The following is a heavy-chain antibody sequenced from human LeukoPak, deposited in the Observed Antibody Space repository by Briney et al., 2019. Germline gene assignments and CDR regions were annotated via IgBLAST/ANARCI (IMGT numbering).Heavy chain of an antibody. V-gene: IGHV1-69*05. J-gene: IGHJ4*02. D-gene: IGHD6-13*01. CDR1: GGTFSSYA. CDR3: AITPRIAAAGFPFDY. CDR2: IIPIFGTA. Sequence: SVKVSCKASGGTFSSYAISWVRQAPGQGLEWMGGIIPIFGTANYAQEFQGRVTITTDESTSTAYMELSSLRSEDTAVYYCAITPRIAAAGFPFDYWGQGTLVTVSS.